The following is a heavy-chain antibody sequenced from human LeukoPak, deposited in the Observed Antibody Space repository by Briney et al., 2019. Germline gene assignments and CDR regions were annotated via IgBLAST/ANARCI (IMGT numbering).Heavy chain of an antibody. CDR2: IYTSGSS. CDR3: ARGFITIFGVVINQNWFDP. V-gene: IGHV4-61*02. J-gene: IGHJ5*02. CDR1: GGSISSGSYY. D-gene: IGHD3-3*01. Sequence: SQTLSLTCTVSGGSISSGSYYWSWIRQPAGKGLEWIGRIYTSGSSNYNPSLKSRVTISVDTSKNQVSLKLSSVTAADTAVYYCARGFITIFGVVINQNWFDPWGQGTLVTVSS.